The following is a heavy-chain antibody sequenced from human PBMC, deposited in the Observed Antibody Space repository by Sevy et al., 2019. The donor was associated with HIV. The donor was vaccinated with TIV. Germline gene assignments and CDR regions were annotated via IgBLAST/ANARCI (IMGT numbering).Heavy chain of an antibody. CDR2: MNPNSGNT. CDR3: ARGFPATAMVRYYHYGMDV. Sequence: ASVKVSCKASGYTFTSYDINWVRQATGQGLEWMGWMNPNSGNTGYAQTFQGRVTMTRNTSISTAYMELSSLRSEDTAVYYCARGFPATAMVRYYHYGMDVWGQGTTVTVSS. V-gene: IGHV1-8*01. CDR1: GYTFTSYD. J-gene: IGHJ6*02. D-gene: IGHD5-18*01.